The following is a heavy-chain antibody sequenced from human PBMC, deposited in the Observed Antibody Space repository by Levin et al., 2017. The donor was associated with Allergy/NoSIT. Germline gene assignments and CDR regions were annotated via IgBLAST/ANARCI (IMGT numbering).Heavy chain of an antibody. CDR2: ITDSGVST. J-gene: IGHJ4*02. V-gene: IGHV3-23*01. D-gene: IGHD2-8*01. Sequence: PGGSLRLSCAASGFTFSSYAMSWVRQAPGKGLEWVSAITDSGVSTYYADSVKGRFTISRDNSKNTLYLQMNSLRAEDTAVYYCATSGNGQVSGYWGQGTLLTVSS. CDR1: GFTFSSYA. CDR3: ATSGNGQVSGY.